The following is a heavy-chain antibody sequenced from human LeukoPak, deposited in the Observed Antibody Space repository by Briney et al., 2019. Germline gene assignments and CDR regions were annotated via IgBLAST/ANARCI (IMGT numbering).Heavy chain of an antibody. CDR2: ISAYNGNT. J-gene: IGHJ4*02. V-gene: IGHV1-18*01. Sequence: ASVKVSCKASGYTFTSYGISWVRQAPGQGLEWMGWISAYNGNTNYAQKLQGRVTMTTDRSTSTAYMELRRLRSDDTAVYYCARGQDSSGYYYATYYFDYWGQGTLVTVSS. CDR1: GYTFTSYG. CDR3: ARGQDSSGYYYATYYFDY. D-gene: IGHD3-22*01.